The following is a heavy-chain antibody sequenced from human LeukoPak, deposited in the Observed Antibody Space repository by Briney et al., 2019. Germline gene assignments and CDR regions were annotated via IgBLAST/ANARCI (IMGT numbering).Heavy chain of an antibody. Sequence: ASVTVSCKVSGYTLTELSMHWVRQAPGKGLEWMGGFDPEDGETIYAQKFQGRVTMTEDTSTDTAYMELSSLRSEDTAVYYCATAAIVVEDAFDIWGQGTMVTVSS. D-gene: IGHD3-22*01. V-gene: IGHV1-24*01. CDR3: ATAAIVVEDAFDI. J-gene: IGHJ3*02. CDR1: GYTLTELS. CDR2: FDPEDGET.